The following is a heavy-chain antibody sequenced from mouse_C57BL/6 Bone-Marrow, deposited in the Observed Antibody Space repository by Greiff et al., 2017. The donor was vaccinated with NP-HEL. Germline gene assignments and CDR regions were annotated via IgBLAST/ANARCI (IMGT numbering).Heavy chain of an antibody. CDR2: IWRGGST. CDR3: AKRGDYYGSSYSWFAY. D-gene: IGHD1-1*01. V-gene: IGHV2-5*01. CDR1: GFSLTSYG. J-gene: IGHJ3*01. Sequence: QVQLQQSGPGLVQPSQSLSITCTVSGFSLTSYGVHWVRQSPGKGLEWLGVIWRGGSTDYNAAFMSRLSITKDNSKSQVFFKMNSLQADDTAIYYCAKRGDYYGSSYSWFAYWGQGTLVTVSA.